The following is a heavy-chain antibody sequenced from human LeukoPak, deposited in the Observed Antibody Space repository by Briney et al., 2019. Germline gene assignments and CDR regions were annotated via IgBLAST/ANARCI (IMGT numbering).Heavy chain of an antibody. CDR2: INPSSGLT. D-gene: IGHD1-1*01. CDR3: ARKDNGKYFHWFDP. V-gene: IGHV1-2*02. Sequence: ASVKVSCTTSGYSFTGNQIHWMRQAPGQGLEWMGWINPSSGLTNYAQKFQGRVTMTRDTSISTVYLELSKLRFNDTALYYWARKDNGKYFHWFDPWGQGTLVTVSS. J-gene: IGHJ5*02. CDR1: GYSFTGNQ.